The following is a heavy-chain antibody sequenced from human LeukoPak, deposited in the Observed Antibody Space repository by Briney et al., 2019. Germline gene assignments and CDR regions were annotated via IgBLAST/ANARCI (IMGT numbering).Heavy chain of an antibody. J-gene: IGHJ4*02. D-gene: IGHD2-2*01. V-gene: IGHV1-2*06. Sequence: GASVKVSCKASGYTFTGYHMHWVRQAPGQGLEWMGRINPNSGDTNYAQKFQGRVTMTRDTSISTAYMELSRLGSDDTAVYYCARDYCSSTGCLFDYWGQGTLVTVSS. CDR3: ARDYCSSTGCLFDY. CDR1: GYTFTGYH. CDR2: INPNSGDT.